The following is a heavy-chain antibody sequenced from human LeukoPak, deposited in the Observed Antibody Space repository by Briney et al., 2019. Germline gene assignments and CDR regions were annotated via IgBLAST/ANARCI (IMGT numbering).Heavy chain of an antibody. CDR1: GFSLSTSLVG. V-gene: IGHV2-5*02. CDR3: AHSRGGGSSSLFDY. D-gene: IGHD6-6*01. CDR2: IYWDDDQ. Sequence: SGPTLVKPTQTLTLTCTFSGFSLSTSLVGVGWIRQPPGKALEWLPLIYWDDDQRYSPSLKSRLTITKDTSKNHVVLTMTNMDPVDTATYYCAHSRGGGSSSLFDYWGQGTLVTVSS. J-gene: IGHJ4*02.